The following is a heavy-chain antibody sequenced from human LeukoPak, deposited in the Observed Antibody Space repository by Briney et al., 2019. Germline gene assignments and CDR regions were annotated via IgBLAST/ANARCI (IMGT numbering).Heavy chain of an antibody. Sequence: KPSQTLSLTCTVSGGSISSGSYYWSWIRQPAGKGLEWIGRIYTSGSTNYNPSLKSRVTISVDTSKNQFSLKLSSVTAADTAVYYCARRGWGEYYFDYWGQGTLVTVSS. CDR3: ARRGWGEYYFDY. J-gene: IGHJ4*02. CDR1: GGSISSGSYY. CDR2: IYTSGST. V-gene: IGHV4-61*02. D-gene: IGHD3-16*01.